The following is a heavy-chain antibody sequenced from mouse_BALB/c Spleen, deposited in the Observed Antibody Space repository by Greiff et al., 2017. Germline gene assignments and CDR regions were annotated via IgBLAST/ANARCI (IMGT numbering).Heavy chain of an antibody. CDR1: GFTFSDYY. CDR3: ARDTRNAMDY. J-gene: IGHJ4*01. V-gene: IGHV5-4*02. Sequence: EVQVVESGGGLVKPGGSLKLSCAASGFTFSDYYMYWVRQTPEKRLEWVATISDGGSYTYYPDSVKGRFTISRDNAKNNLYLQMSSLKSEDTAMYYCARDTRNAMDYWGQGTSVTVSS. CDR2: ISDGGSYT.